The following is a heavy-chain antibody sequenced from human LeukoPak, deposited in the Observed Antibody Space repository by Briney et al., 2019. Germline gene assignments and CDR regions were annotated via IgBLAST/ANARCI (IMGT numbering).Heavy chain of an antibody. Sequence: PGGSLRLSCAASGFTFNIYAMSWIRQAPGKGLEWFSTIRGTDGYTYYADSVKGRFTISRDNAKNSLYLQMNSLRAEDTAVYYCARRYYDSDFDIWGQGTMVTVSS. CDR3: ARRYYDSDFDI. J-gene: IGHJ3*02. CDR1: GFTFNIYA. V-gene: IGHV3-23*01. CDR2: IRGTDGYT. D-gene: IGHD3-22*01.